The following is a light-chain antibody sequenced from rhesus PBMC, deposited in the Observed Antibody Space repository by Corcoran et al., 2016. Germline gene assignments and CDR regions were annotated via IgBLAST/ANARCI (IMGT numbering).Light chain of an antibody. J-gene: IGKJ3*01. CDR2: AAS. CDR3: LQHNSYPFT. CDR1: QGISSY. V-gene: IGKV1-28*03. Sequence: DIQMTQSPSSLSASVGDTVTITCRASQGISSYLNWFQQKPGKAPKLLIYAASSLESGVPSRFSGSGSGTDFTLPLSSLQPEDFAVYYCLQHNSYPFTFGPGTKLDIK.